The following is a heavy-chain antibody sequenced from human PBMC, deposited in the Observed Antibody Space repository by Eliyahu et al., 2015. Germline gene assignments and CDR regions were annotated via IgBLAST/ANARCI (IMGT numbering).Heavy chain of an antibody. CDR3: ARGPETKSAYYYNY. D-gene: IGHD3-10*01. CDR1: GGTFSSYS. J-gene: IGHJ4*02. Sequence: QVQLVQSGAEVKKPGSSVKVSCKASGGTFSSYSIDWVRQAPGQGLGWMGGILPIFGTANYAQIFQGRITITADESTSTAYMELSSLRSEDTAVYYCARGPETKSAYYYNYWGQGTLVTVSS. CDR2: ILPIFGTA. V-gene: IGHV1-69*01.